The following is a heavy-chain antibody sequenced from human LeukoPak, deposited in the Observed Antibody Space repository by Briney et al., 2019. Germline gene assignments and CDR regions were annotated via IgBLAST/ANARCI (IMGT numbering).Heavy chain of an antibody. Sequence: GESLRISCKGSGDRFTSYWIAWVRQMPGKSLEWMGITYPGGSDTRYSPSFQGQVTISVDKSINTAYLQWSSLKASDTAMYYCARLYCSGSTCYMGVDYWGQGTLVTVSS. J-gene: IGHJ4*02. CDR1: GDRFTSYW. V-gene: IGHV5-51*01. D-gene: IGHD2-15*01. CDR2: TYPGGSDT. CDR3: ARLYCSGSTCYMGVDY.